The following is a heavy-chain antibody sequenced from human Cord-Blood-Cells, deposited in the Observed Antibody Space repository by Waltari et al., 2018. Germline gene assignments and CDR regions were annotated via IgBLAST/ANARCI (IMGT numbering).Heavy chain of an antibody. CDR3: ASPGVKGYDAFDI. CDR2: ISSSGSTI. J-gene: IGHJ3*02. Sequence: QVQLVESGGGLVKPGGALRLSCAASGFTFSDFYMSWMRQAPGKGLELVSYISSSGSTIYYADSVKGRFTISRDNAKNSLYLQMNSLRAEDTAVYYCASPGVKGYDAFDIWGQGTMVTVSS. D-gene: IGHD3-22*01. V-gene: IGHV3-11*04. CDR1: GFTFSDFY.